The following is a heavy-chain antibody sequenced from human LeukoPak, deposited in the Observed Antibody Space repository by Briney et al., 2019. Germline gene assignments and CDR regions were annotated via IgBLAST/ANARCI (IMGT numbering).Heavy chain of an antibody. CDR1: GGSLSGYF. Sequence: SETLSLTCDVYGGSLSGYFWSWIRQSPEKGLQWIGEIGHSGTTNFNPSLKSRVSMSVDTSKNQFSLKLTSVTAADTAVYFCAREGRMSMGIEYWGQGTLVTVSS. J-gene: IGHJ4*02. CDR2: IGHSGTT. V-gene: IGHV4-34*01. D-gene: IGHD4/OR15-4a*01. CDR3: AREGRMSMGIEY.